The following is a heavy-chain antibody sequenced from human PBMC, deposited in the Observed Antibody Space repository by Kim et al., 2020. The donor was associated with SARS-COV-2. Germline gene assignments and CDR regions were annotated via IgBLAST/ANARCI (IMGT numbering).Heavy chain of an antibody. CDR1: GFIFHNYA. J-gene: IGHJ4*02. Sequence: GGSLRLSCAGSGFIFHNYAMIWVRQAPGKGLEWVSGISGGGGTTHYADPVKGRFTISRDNSKNMLFLQMNSLRAEDTAIYYCAKRGHYDSSNSYASFDSWGQGTLVTVSS. D-gene: IGHD3-22*01. V-gene: IGHV3-23*01. CDR3: AKRGHYDSSNSYASFDS. CDR2: ISGGGGTT.